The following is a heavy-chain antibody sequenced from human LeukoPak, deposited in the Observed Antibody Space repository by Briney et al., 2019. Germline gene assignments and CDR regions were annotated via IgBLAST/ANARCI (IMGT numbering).Heavy chain of an antibody. J-gene: IGHJ3*02. CDR1: GGTFSSYA. Sequence: ASVKVSCKASGGTFSSYAISWVRQAPGQGLEWMGGIIPIFGTASYAQKFQGRVTITADESTSTAYMELSSLRSEDTAVYYCARDSTNDYVWGSYRYGPVGIWGQGTMVTVSS. CDR3: ARDSTNDYVWGSYRYGPVGI. D-gene: IGHD3-16*02. CDR2: IIPIFGTA. V-gene: IGHV1-69*13.